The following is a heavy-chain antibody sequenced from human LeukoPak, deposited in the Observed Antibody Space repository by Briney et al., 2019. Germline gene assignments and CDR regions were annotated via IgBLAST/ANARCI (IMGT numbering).Heavy chain of an antibody. CDR2: IYNSEST. CDR3: ARRRRIAGVGTDALDV. J-gene: IGHJ3*01. Sequence: NPSETLSLTCTVSGGSISSYYWSWIRQPPGKGLEWIGYIYNSESTNYNPSLESRVTISVDTSKNQFSLKLTSVTAADTAMYYCARRRRIAGVGTDALDVWGQGTMVTVSS. D-gene: IGHD6-13*01. CDR1: GGSISSYY. V-gene: IGHV4-59*08.